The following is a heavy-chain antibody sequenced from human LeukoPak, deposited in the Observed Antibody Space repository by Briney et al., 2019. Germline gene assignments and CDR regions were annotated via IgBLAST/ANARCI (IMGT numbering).Heavy chain of an antibody. V-gene: IGHV1-69*13. J-gene: IGHJ5*02. CDR3: ARAQYYDFWSGHHNWFDR. CDR2: IIPIFGTA. Sequence: ASVKVSCKASGGTFSSYAISWVRQAPGQGLEWMGGIIPIFGTANYAQKFQGRVTITADESTSTAYMELSSLRSEDTAVYHCARAQYYDFWSGHHNWFDRWGQGTLVTVSS. D-gene: IGHD3-3*01. CDR1: GGTFSSYA.